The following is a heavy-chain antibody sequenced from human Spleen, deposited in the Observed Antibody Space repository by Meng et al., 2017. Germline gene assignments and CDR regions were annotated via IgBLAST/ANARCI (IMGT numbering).Heavy chain of an antibody. CDR1: GSTFTGYY. J-gene: IGHJ4*02. CDR3: ATRGNPSLNC. Sequence: QVQAGQGGDEVKTSGTSAKIACKAPGSTFTGYYMHWVRQPPGQGLEWMRRNNPNSGGTNYAQNFQCKVTMTSDTSISTAYMKLSRLTSADTAVYYCATRGNPSLNCWGQGTLVTVSS. CDR2: NNPNSGGT. V-gene: IGHV1-2*06. D-gene: IGHD6-6*01.